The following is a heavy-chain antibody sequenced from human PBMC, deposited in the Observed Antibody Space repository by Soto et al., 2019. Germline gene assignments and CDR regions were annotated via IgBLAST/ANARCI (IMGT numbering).Heavy chain of an antibody. V-gene: IGHV3-15*01. Sequence: GGSLRLSCAASGFTFSNAWMSWVRQAPGKGLEWVGRIKSKTDGGTTDYAAPVKGRFTISRDDSKNTLYLQMNSLKTEDTAVYYCTTGGIAARPWEDYYYYYGMDVWGQGTTVTVSS. CDR2: IKSKTDGGTT. CDR3: TTGGIAARPWEDYYYYYGMDV. D-gene: IGHD6-6*01. J-gene: IGHJ6*02. CDR1: GFTFSNAW.